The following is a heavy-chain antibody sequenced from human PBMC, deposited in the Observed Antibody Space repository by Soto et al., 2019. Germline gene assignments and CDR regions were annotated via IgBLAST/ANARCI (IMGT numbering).Heavy chain of an antibody. CDR1: GFTFSSYG. V-gene: IGHV3-30*03. CDR2: ISYDGSNK. J-gene: IGHJ4*02. CDR3: ARHPSRTYSIIAS. Sequence: PGGSLRLSCAASGFTFSSYGMHWVRQAPGKVLYWVAFISYDGSNKYYADSVKGRFTISRDNAKNSLYLQMNSLRYEDTAVYYCARHPSRTYSIIASWGQGALVTVSS. D-gene: IGHD1-26*01.